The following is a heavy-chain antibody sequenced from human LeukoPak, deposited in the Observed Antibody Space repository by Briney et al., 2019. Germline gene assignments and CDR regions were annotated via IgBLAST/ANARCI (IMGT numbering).Heavy chain of an antibody. V-gene: IGHV1-18*01. CDR1: GYTFTSFG. Sequence: ASVKVSCKASGYTFTSFGISWVRQALGKGLEWFGWISAYNGNTNYAQKLQGRVTMTTDTSTSTAYMELRSLRSDDTAVYYCARGGPRTYYYDSSGYYYDYWGQGTLVTVSS. CDR3: ARGGPRTYYYDSSGYYYDY. CDR2: ISAYNGNT. D-gene: IGHD3-22*01. J-gene: IGHJ4*02.